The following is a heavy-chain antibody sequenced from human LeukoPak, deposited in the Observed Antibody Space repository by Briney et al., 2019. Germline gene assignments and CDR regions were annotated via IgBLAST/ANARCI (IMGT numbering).Heavy chain of an antibody. J-gene: IGHJ3*02. D-gene: IGHD3-10*01. CDR2: ISSSSYI. CDR3: ARRRPPIVRGSAIDAFDI. Sequence: GGSLRLSCAASGFTFSSYSMNWVRQAPGKGLEWVSSISSSSYIYYADSVKGRFTISRDNAKNSLYLQMNSLRAEDTAVYYCARRRPPIVRGSAIDAFDIWGQGTMVTVSS. CDR1: GFTFSSYS. V-gene: IGHV3-21*01.